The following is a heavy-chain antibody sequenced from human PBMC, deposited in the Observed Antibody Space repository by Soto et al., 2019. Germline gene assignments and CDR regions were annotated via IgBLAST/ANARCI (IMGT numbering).Heavy chain of an antibody. Sequence: QVQLVESGGGVVQPGRSLRLSCAASGFTFSSYGMHWVRQAPGKGLEWVAVISYDGSNKYYADSVKGRFTISRDNSKNTLYLQMNSLRAEDTAVYYCAKGQYYDFWSGYYGGYYFDYWGQGTLVTVSS. D-gene: IGHD3-3*01. CDR2: ISYDGSNK. CDR1: GFTFSSYG. J-gene: IGHJ4*02. CDR3: AKGQYYDFWSGYYGGYYFDY. V-gene: IGHV3-30*18.